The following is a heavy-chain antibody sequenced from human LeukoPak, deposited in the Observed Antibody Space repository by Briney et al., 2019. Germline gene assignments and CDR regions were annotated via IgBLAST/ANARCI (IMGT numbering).Heavy chain of an antibody. V-gene: IGHV3-15*01. CDR2: IKSKTDGGTT. CDR1: GFTFSNAW. J-gene: IGHJ4*02. Sequence: GGSLRLSCAASGFTFSNAWMSWVRQAPGKGLEWVGRIKSKTDGGTTDYAAPVKGRFTISRDDSKNTLYLQMNSLKTEDTAVYYCTTELSVYDYVWGSYRFDYWGQGTLVTVSS. D-gene: IGHD3-16*02. CDR3: TTELSVYDYVWGSYRFDY.